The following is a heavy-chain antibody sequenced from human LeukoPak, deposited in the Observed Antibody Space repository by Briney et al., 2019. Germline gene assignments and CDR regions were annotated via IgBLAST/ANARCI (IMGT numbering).Heavy chain of an antibody. J-gene: IGHJ4*02. CDR3: AKRHSSSWHEADY. CDR2: ISGSGGST. Sequence: GGSLRLSCAASGFTFSSYAMSWVRQAPGKGLEWVSAISGSGGSTYHADSVKGRFTISRDNSKNTLYLQMNSLRAEDTAVYYCAKRHSSSWHEADYWGQGTLVTVSS. V-gene: IGHV3-23*01. D-gene: IGHD6-13*01. CDR1: GFTFSSYA.